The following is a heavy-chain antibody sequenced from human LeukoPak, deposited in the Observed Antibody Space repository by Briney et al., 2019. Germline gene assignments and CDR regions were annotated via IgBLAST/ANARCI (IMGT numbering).Heavy chain of an antibody. D-gene: IGHD6-13*01. CDR3: AKELAATGSYYFDY. CDR1: GFTFSSYA. Sequence: AGGSLRLSCAASGFTFSSYAMSWVRQAPGKGLEWVSAISGSGGNTYYADSVKGRFTISRDNSKNTLYLQMNSLRAEDTAIYYCAKELAATGSYYFDYWGQGTLVTVSS. CDR2: ISGSGGNT. V-gene: IGHV3-23*01. J-gene: IGHJ4*02.